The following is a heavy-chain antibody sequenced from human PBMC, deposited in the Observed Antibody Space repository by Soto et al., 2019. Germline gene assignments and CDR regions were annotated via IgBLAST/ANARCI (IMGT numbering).Heavy chain of an antibody. CDR3: ARDHYGSGSFSKFDY. CDR1: GFTFSSYN. Sequence: GGSLRLSCAASGFTFSSYNMNWVRQAPGKGLEWVSYISHSSSTIYYADSVKGRFTISRDNAKNSLHLQMNSLRDEDTAVYYCARDHYGSGSFSKFDYWGQGTLVTVSS. J-gene: IGHJ4*02. D-gene: IGHD3-10*01. V-gene: IGHV3-48*02. CDR2: ISHSSSTI.